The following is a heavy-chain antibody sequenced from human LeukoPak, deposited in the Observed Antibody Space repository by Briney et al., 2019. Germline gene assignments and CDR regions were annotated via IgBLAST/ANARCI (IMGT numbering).Heavy chain of an antibody. D-gene: IGHD3-10*01. CDR1: GFTFSSYS. CDR2: ISSSSGTI. Sequence: PGGSLRLSCAASGFTFSSYSMNWVRQAPGKGLEWVSYISSSSGTIYYADSVKGRFTISRDNAKNSLYLQMNSLRAEDTAVYYCARDTGDLDYWGQGTLVTVSS. J-gene: IGHJ4*02. V-gene: IGHV3-48*01. CDR3: ARDTGDLDY.